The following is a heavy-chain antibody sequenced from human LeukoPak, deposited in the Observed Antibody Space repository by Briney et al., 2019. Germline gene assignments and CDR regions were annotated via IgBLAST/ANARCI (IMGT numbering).Heavy chain of an antibody. CDR1: GGSISSGAY. V-gene: IGHV4-38-2*01. CDR3: ANSWDYLDSSGLPKSDAFDR. CDR2: IYHSGST. J-gene: IGHJ3*01. D-gene: IGHD3-22*01. Sequence: SETLSLTCAVSGGSISSGAYWGWVRQPPGKGLEWIGTIYHSGSTYYNPSLNSRVTISIDTSKNQFSLKLTSVTAADTAVYYCANSWDYLDSSGLPKSDAFDRWGQGTLVTVSS.